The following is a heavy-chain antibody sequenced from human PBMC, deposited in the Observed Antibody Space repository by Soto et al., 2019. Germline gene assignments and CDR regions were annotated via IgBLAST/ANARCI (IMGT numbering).Heavy chain of an antibody. Sequence: QVQLVQSGAEVKKPGASVKVSCKASGDTFTDYYIHWVRQAPGQGLEWMGTVNPSGGHTTYAQHFLGRMTMTRDTSTSTLYMELTRLTSEDTAVSYCARGGHVVVVTAAWDYWGQGTLVTVSS. V-gene: IGHV1-46*01. CDR2: VNPSGGHT. CDR1: GDTFTDYY. CDR3: ARGGHVVVVTAAWDY. D-gene: IGHD2-21*02. J-gene: IGHJ4*02.